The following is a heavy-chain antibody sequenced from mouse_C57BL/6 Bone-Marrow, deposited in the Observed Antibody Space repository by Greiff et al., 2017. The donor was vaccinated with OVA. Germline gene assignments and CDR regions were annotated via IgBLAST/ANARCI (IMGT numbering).Heavy chain of an antibody. V-gene: IGHV5-6*01. CDR1: GFTFSSYG. Sequence: EVKLQESGGDLVKPGGSLKLSCAASGFTFSSYGMSWVRQTPDKRLEWVATISSGGSYTYYPDSVKGRFTISRDNAKNTLYMQRSSLKSEDTAMYYCARHRYYGSSLAWFAYWGQGTLVTVSA. CDR3: ARHRYYGSSLAWFAY. CDR2: ISSGGSYT. D-gene: IGHD1-1*01. J-gene: IGHJ3*01.